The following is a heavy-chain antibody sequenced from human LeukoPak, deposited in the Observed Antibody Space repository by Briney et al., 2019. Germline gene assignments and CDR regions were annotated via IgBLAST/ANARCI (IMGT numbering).Heavy chain of an antibody. D-gene: IGHD3-10*01. CDR3: ARAMVRGVIIGYNWFDP. V-gene: IGHV1-69*06. J-gene: IGHJ5*02. CDR1: GGTFSSYA. Sequence: SVKVSCKASGGTFSSYAISWVRQAPGQGLEWMGGIIPIFGTANYAQKFQGRVTITADKSTSTAYMELSSLRSEDTAVYYCARAMVRGVIIGYNWFDPWGQGTLVTVSS. CDR2: IIPIFGTA.